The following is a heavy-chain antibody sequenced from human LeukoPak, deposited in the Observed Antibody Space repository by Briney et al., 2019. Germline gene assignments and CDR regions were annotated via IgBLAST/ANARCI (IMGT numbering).Heavy chain of an antibody. Sequence: SETLSLTCSVSGVSIINFYWSWIRQPPGKGLEWIGFMSNSGDTTYNPSLKSRVTISIDTSNNQVSLNLNSVTAADTAVYYCASGGTTNNWFVPWAKEPWSPSPQ. J-gene: IGHJ5*01. CDR2: MSNSGDT. D-gene: IGHD1-7*01. CDR1: GVSIINFY. V-gene: IGHV4-59*01. CDR3: ASGGTTNNWFVP.